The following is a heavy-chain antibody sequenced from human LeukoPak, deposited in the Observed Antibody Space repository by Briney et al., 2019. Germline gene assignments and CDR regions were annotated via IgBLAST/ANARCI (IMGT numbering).Heavy chain of an antibody. CDR2: IKNKVDGGTT. CDR1: GFSFSNAW. Sequence: GGSLRLSCAASGFSFSNAWMSWVRQAPGKGPGWVGRIKNKVDGGTTDYAAPVKGRFTISRDDSKSTLYPQMDSLKREDTAVYYCSTRAGWEFLTEFWGQGTLVTVSS. V-gene: IGHV3-15*01. CDR3: STRAGWEFLTEF. J-gene: IGHJ4*02. D-gene: IGHD3-10*01.